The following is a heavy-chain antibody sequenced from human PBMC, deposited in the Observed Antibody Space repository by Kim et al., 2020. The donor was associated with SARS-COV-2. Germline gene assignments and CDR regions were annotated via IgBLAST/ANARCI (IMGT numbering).Heavy chain of an antibody. V-gene: IGHV1-3*01. CDR1: GYTFTSYA. D-gene: IGHD2-21*02. J-gene: IGHJ6*02. Sequence: ASVKVSCKASGYTFTSYAMHWVRQAPGQRLEWMGWINAGNGNTKYSQKFQGRVTITRDTSASTAYMELSSLRSEDTAVYYCASSYCGGDCYPRGAYYYGMDVWGQGTTVTVSS. CDR2: INAGNGNT. CDR3: ASSYCGGDCYPRGAYYYGMDV.